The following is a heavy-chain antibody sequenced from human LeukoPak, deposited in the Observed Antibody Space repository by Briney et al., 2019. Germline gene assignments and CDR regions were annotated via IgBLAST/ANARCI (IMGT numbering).Heavy chain of an antibody. CDR2: VYSGDST. V-gene: IGHV3-66*01. CDR1: ECAVSSDY. CDR3: ARGGPGTYLDY. D-gene: IGHD6-13*01. Sequence: PGGSLRLSCAASECAVSSDYFSWVRQAPGKGLEWVSLVYSGDSTYYADSVKGRFTISRDNSKNTLYLQMNSLRAEDTAVYYCARGGPGTYLDYWGQGTLVTVSS. J-gene: IGHJ4*02.